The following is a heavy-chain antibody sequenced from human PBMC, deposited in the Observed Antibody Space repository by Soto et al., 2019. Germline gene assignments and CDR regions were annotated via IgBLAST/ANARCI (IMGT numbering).Heavy chain of an antibody. V-gene: IGHV3-43*01. CDR2: ISWDGGST. CDR3: AKDPGSYLGSYYYYGMDV. J-gene: IGHJ6*02. CDR1: GFTFDDYT. D-gene: IGHD1-26*01. Sequence: EVQLVESGGVVVQPGGSLRLSCAASGFTFDDYTMHWVRQAPGKGLEWVSLISWDGGSTYYADSVKGRFTISRDNSKNSLYLQMNSLRTEDTALYYCAKDPGSYLGSYYYYGMDVWGQGTTVTVSS.